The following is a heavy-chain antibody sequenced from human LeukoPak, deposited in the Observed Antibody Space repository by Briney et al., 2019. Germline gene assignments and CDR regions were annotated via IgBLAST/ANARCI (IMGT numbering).Heavy chain of an antibody. J-gene: IGHJ4*02. V-gene: IGHV1-2*02. Sequence: ASVKVSCKASGYTFTGYYMHWVRQAPGQGLEWMGWINPNGGGTNYAQKFQGRVTLTRDTSISTAYMEVNSLESDDTAVYYCAREINSGWYRKAALDYWGQGTLVTVTS. CDR3: AREINSGWYRKAALDY. D-gene: IGHD6-19*01. CDR2: INPNGGGT. CDR1: GYTFTGYY.